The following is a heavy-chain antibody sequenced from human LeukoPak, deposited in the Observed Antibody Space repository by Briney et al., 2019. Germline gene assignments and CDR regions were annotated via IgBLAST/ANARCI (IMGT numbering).Heavy chain of an antibody. J-gene: IGHJ5*02. V-gene: IGHV3-48*04. CDR1: GFNFISYS. CDR3: AVSNWMDP. Sequence: GGSLRLSCAASGFNFISYSMNWVRQAPGKGLEWVSYISSSSTTIYYVGSVKGRFTISRDNAKNSLYLQMDSLTVEDTAVYYCAVSNWMDPWGQGTLVTVSS. CDR2: ISSSSTTI.